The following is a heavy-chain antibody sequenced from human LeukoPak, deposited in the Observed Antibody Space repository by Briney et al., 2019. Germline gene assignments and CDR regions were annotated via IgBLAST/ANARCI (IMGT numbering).Heavy chain of an antibody. D-gene: IGHD3-9*01. J-gene: IGHJ4*02. Sequence: GGSLRLSCGAPGFILKDVWMGWGRQAPGKGLEWVADIKQDGSKTYYGDSVKGRFTISRDNAKNSLYLQMNNVGVDDTAVYYCARLSATWFYFDYWGQGILVTVSS. V-gene: IGHV3-7*04. CDR1: GFILKDVW. CDR3: ARLSATWFYFDY. CDR2: IKQDGSKT.